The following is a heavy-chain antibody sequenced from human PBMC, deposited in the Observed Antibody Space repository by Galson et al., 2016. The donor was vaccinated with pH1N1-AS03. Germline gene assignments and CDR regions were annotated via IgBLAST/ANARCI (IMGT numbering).Heavy chain of an antibody. CDR2: ISYDGSNK. CDR3: AKTTFGGVIVSGKMSLDY. CDR1: GFTFSDFA. D-gene: IGHD3-16*02. Sequence: SLRLSCAASGFTFSDFAMHWVRQAPGKGLDWVAVISYDGSNKYYEDSVKGRFTLSRDNAKNSLFLQMNSLRPEDTAVYYCAKTTFGGVIVSGKMSLDYWGQGTLVTVSS. V-gene: IGHV3-30-3*02. J-gene: IGHJ4*02.